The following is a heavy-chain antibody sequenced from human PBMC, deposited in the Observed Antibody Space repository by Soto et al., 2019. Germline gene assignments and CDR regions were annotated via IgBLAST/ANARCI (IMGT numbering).Heavy chain of an antibody. Sequence: QVQLQESGPGLVKPSQTLSLTCTVSGGSISSGDYYWSWIRQPPGKGLEWIGYIYYSGSTYYNPSLKSRVTISVDTSKNQCSLKLSSVTAADTAVYYCAREGTYYYDSSANGWFDPWGQGTLVTVSS. CDR1: GGSISSGDYY. CDR3: AREGTYYYDSSANGWFDP. V-gene: IGHV4-30-4*01. CDR2: IYYSGST. D-gene: IGHD3-22*01. J-gene: IGHJ5*02.